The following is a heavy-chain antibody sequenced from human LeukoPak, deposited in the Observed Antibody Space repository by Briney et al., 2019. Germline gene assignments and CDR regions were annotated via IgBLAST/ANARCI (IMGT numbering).Heavy chain of an antibody. J-gene: IGHJ4*02. CDR3: ARVGYSGYDPKAY. CDR1: GFTFSSYR. D-gene: IGHD5-12*01. V-gene: IGHV3-48*02. CDR2: ISSSSSTI. Sequence: GGSLRLSCAASGFTFSSYRMTSVRQAPGKGLELVSYISSSSSTIYYADSVKGRFTISRDNAKNSLYLQMNSLRDEDTAVYYCARVGYSGYDPKAYWGQGTLVTVSS.